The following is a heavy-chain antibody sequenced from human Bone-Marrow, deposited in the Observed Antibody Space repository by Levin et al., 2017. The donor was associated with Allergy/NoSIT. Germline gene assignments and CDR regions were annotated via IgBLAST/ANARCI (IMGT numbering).Heavy chain of an antibody. CDR3: ARDRYRGNNDLDY. CDR1: GFTFGSYG. J-gene: IGHJ4*02. V-gene: IGHV3-33*01. D-gene: IGHD1-26*01. CDR2: VWYDGSND. Sequence: GESLKISCATSGFTFGSYGMHWVRQAPGKGLEWVAVVWYDGSNDKYAESVKGRFTISRDNPKSTLYLQISSLRAEDTAIYYCARDRYRGNNDLDYWGQGTPVTVS.